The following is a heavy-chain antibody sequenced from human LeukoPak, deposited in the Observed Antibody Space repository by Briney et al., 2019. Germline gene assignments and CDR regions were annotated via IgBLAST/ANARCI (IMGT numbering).Heavy chain of an antibody. D-gene: IGHD3-3*01. CDR1: GGTFSSYA. CDR3: ARDGSYYDFWSGPYTAAGWFDP. J-gene: IGHJ5*02. CDR2: IIPIFGTA. Sequence: SVKVSCKASGGTFSSYAISWVRQAPGQGLEWMGGIIPIFGTANYAQKFQGRVTITADESTSTAYMELSSLRSEDTAVYYCARDGSYYDFWSGPYTAAGWFDPWGQGTLVTVSS. V-gene: IGHV1-69*13.